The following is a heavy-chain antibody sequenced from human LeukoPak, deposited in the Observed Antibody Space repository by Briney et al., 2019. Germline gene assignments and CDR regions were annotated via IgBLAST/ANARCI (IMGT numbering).Heavy chain of an antibody. CDR3: ATRRGWIVDVRWFDP. V-gene: IGHV4-34*01. D-gene: IGHD3-10*02. J-gene: IGHJ5*02. Sequence: SETLSLTCAVYGGSFSSYYWSWIRQSPGKGLEWIGEINHSGSANYNPSLKSRVTISVDTSKNQFSLKLSFVTAADTAVYYCATRRGWIVDVRWFDPWGKGTLVTVSS. CDR1: GGSFSSYY. CDR2: INHSGSA.